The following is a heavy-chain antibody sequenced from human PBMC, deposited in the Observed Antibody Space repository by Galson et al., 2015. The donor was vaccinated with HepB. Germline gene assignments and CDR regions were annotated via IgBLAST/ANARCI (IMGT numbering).Heavy chain of an antibody. CDR3: ARDFWSGYYKGAY. V-gene: IGHV3-49*03. CDR1: GFTFGDYA. CDR2: IRSKPYGGTA. Sequence: SLRLSCAGSGFTFGDYAMNWFRQAPGKGLEWVGFIRSKPYGGTAEYAASVKGRFTISRDDSKSIAYLQMNSLKTEDTAVYYCARDFWSGYYKGAYWGQGTLVTVSS. J-gene: IGHJ4*02. D-gene: IGHD3-3*01.